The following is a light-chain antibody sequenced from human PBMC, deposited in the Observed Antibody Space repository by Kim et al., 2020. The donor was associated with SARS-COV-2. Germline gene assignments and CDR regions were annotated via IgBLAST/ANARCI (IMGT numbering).Light chain of an antibody. CDR2: LNSDGSH. V-gene: IGLV4-69*01. CDR3: KTWGTGTWV. J-gene: IGLJ3*02. Sequence: QLVLTQSPSASASLGASVKLTCTLSSGHSSYAIAWHQQQPEKGPRYLMKLNSDGSHSKGDGIPDRFSGSSSGAERYLTISSLQSEDEADYYCKTWGTGTWVFGGGTQLTVL. CDR1: SGHSSYA.